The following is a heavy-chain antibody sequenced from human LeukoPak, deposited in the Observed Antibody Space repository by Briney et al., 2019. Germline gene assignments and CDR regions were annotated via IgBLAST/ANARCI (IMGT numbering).Heavy chain of an antibody. D-gene: IGHD2-21*02. J-gene: IGHJ4*02. Sequence: KPSQTLSLTCAVSGGSISSGGYYWSWIRQHPGKGLEWIGYIYYSGSTYYNPSLKSRVTISVDTSKNQFSLKLSSVTAADTAVYYCAREAVVTAIVVWGQGTLVTVSS. CDR2: IYYSGST. V-gene: IGHV4-31*11. CDR3: AREAVVTAIVV. CDR1: GGSISSGGYY.